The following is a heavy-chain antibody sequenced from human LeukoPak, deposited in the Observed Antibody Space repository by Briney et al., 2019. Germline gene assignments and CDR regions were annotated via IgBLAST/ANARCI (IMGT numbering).Heavy chain of an antibody. D-gene: IGHD6-13*01. CDR3: AKAGFSSSWSKPDNWFDP. CDR1: GFTFSSYG. Sequence: GGTRRLSCAASGFTFSSYGMSWVRQAPGKGLEWVSAISGSGTNTYYADSVKGRFTISRDNSKNTLYLQLNSLRAEDTAVYYCAKAGFSSSWSKPDNWFDPWGQGILVTVSS. J-gene: IGHJ5*02. V-gene: IGHV3-23*01. CDR2: ISGSGTNT.